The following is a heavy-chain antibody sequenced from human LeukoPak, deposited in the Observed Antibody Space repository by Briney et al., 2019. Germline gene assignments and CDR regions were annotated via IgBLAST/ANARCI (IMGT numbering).Heavy chain of an antibody. CDR3: ARQYDILTGFDY. J-gene: IGHJ4*02. D-gene: IGHD3-9*01. CDR1: GDSISSSNSY. V-gene: IGHV4-39*01. Sequence: SETLSLTCTVSGDSISSSNSYRGWIRQPPGKGLEWIGSLYYSGSSYYNPSLKSRVTISVDTSKKQFSLKLTAVTAADTAVYYCARQYDILTGFDYWGRGTLVTVSS. CDR2: LYYSGSS.